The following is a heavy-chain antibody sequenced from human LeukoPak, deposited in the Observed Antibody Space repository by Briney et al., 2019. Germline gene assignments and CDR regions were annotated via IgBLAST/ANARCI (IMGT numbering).Heavy chain of an antibody. CDR3: ASMVVAAKPIDY. V-gene: IGHV3-53*01. J-gene: IGHJ4*02. CDR2: IYSGGST. Sequence: PGGSLRLSCAASGFTVSSNYMSWVRQAPGKGLEWVSVIYSGGSTYYADSVKGRFTISRDNSKNTLYLQMNSLRAEDTAVYYCASMVVAAKPIDYWGQGTLVTVSS. D-gene: IGHD2-15*01. CDR1: GFTVSSNY.